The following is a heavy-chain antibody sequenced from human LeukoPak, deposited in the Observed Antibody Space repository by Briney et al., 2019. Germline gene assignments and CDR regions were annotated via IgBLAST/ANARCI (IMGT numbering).Heavy chain of an antibody. CDR2: IYGGGST. CDR3: ARSDGIATAGPFDY. D-gene: IGHD6-13*01. Sequence: PGGSLRLSCGVSGFTVSSNYMSWVRQAPGKGLEWVSVIYGGGSTYYADSVKGRFTISRDNSKNTLHLQMSTLRAEDTAVHYCARSDGIATAGPFDYWGQGTLVTVS. CDR1: GFTVSSNY. V-gene: IGHV3-53*01. J-gene: IGHJ4*02.